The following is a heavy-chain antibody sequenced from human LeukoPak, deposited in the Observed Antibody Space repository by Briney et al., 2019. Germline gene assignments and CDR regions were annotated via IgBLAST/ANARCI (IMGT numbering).Heavy chain of an antibody. V-gene: IGHV1-8*01. CDR3: AREWQGGIAAAGTRIEGDY. CDR2: MNPNSGNT. J-gene: IGHJ4*02. Sequence: ASVKVSCKASGYTFTSYDINWVRQATGQGLEWMGWMNPNSGNTGYAQKFQGRVTMTRNTSISTAYMELSSLRSEDTAVYYCAREWQGGIAAAGTRIEGDYWGQGTLVAVSS. CDR1: GYTFTSYD. D-gene: IGHD6-13*01.